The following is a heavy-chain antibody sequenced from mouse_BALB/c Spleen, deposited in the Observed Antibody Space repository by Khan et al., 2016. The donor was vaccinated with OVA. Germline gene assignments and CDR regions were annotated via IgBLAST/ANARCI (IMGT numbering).Heavy chain of an antibody. Sequence: LQQSGPGLVKPSQSLSLTCTVTGYSITTDYAWNWIRQFPGNKLEWMGYISYSGNTKYNPSLKSRISITRDTSKNQFFLQLKSVTTEDTARYYCARVYGGDFDYWSQGTTLTVSS. CDR1: GYSITTDYA. CDR2: ISYSGNT. D-gene: IGHD1-1*01. V-gene: IGHV3-2*02. J-gene: IGHJ2*01. CDR3: ARVYGGDFDY.